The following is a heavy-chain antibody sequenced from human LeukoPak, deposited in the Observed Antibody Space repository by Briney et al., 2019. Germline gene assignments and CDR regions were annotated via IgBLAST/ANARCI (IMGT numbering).Heavy chain of an antibody. V-gene: IGHV3-21*04. Sequence: GGSLRLSCAASGFTFSSYSMNWVRQAPGKGLEWVSSISSSSSYIYYADSVKGRFTISRDNSKNTLYLQMNSLRAEDTAVYYCAKDQHYYDSSGYYTYYWGQGTLVTVSS. J-gene: IGHJ4*02. CDR2: ISSSSSYI. D-gene: IGHD3-22*01. CDR1: GFTFSSYS. CDR3: AKDQHYYDSSGYYTYY.